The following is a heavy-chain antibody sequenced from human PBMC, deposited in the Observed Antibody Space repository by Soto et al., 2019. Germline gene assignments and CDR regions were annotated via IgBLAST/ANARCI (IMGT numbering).Heavy chain of an antibody. J-gene: IGHJ6*02. Sequence: SETLSLTCAVYGGSFSGYYWSWIRQPPGKGLEWIGEINHSGSTNYNPSLKSRVTISVDTSKNQFSLKLSSVTAAGTAVYYCARGGYDFWSGYQVYYYYYGMDVWGQGTTVTVSS. CDR3: ARGGYDFWSGYQVYYYYYGMDV. CDR1: GGSFSGYY. V-gene: IGHV4-34*01. D-gene: IGHD3-3*01. CDR2: INHSGST.